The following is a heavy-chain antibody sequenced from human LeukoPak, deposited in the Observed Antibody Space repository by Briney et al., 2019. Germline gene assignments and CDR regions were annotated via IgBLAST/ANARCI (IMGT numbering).Heavy chain of an antibody. V-gene: IGHV4-59*01. CDR3: ARDRDSDGGYYYYMDV. J-gene: IGHJ6*03. D-gene: IGHD4-23*01. CDR2: IYDSGST. Sequence: SETLSLTCTVSGGPISSYYWSWIRQPPGKGLEWIGYIYDSGSTNYNPSLKSRVTISVDTSKNQFSLKLSSVTAADTAVYYCARDRDSDGGYYYYMDVWGKGTTVTVSS. CDR1: GGPISSYY.